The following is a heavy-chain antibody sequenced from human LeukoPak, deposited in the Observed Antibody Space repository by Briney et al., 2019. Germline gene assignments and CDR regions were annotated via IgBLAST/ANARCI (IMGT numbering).Heavy chain of an antibody. CDR2: ITGSGETT. J-gene: IGHJ4*02. Sequence: PGGSLRLSCAASGFTFRNYVIHWVRQAPGKGLEWVSLITGSGETTLYIDSVKGGYTISRDISKNTLYVQMNSLRVEDTAVYYCARDDAVVGGYLDHWGQGILVSVSS. V-gene: IGHV3-23*01. CDR3: ARDDAVVGGYLDH. D-gene: IGHD2-15*01. CDR1: GFTFRNYV.